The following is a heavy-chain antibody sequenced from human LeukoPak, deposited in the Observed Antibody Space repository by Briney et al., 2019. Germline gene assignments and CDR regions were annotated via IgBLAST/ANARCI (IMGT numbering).Heavy chain of an antibody. V-gene: IGHV4-4*02. CDR3: AKNNEGDILDV. Sequence: SETLSLTCAVSGGSISSSNWWSWVRQPPGEGLEWIGEIYHSGSTNYNPSLKSRVTISVDKSKNQFSLKLSSVTAADTAVYYCAKNNEGDILDVWGKGTTVTVSS. CDR2: IYHSGST. CDR1: GGSISSSNW. D-gene: IGHD5-12*01. J-gene: IGHJ6*04.